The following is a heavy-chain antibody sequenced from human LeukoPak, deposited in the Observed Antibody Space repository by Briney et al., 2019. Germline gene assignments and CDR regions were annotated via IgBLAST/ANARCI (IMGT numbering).Heavy chain of an antibody. V-gene: IGHV3-23*01. D-gene: IGHD2-15*01. CDR2: ISGSDGST. CDR3: AKGRGYCTGGSCYSDY. CDR1: GFAFSNYA. Sequence: GGSLRLSCTASGFAFSNYAMSWVRQAPGKGLEWVSTISGSDGSTYYADSVKGRFTISRDNSKNTLYLQMNSLRVEDTAIYYCAKGRGYCTGGSCYSDYWGQGALVTVSS. J-gene: IGHJ4*02.